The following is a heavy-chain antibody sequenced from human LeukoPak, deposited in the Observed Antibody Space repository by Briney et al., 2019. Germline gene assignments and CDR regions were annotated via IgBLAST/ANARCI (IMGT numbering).Heavy chain of an antibody. CDR3: ARSGPRRGYYYAR. Sequence: SETLSLTCAVYGGSFSGYYWSWIRQPPGKGLEWIGEINHSGSTNYNPSLKSRVTISVDTSKNQFSLKLSSVTAADTAVYYCARSGPRRGYYYARWGQGTLVTVSS. CDR1: GGSFSGYY. D-gene: IGHD3-22*01. CDR2: INHSGST. J-gene: IGHJ4*02. V-gene: IGHV4-34*01.